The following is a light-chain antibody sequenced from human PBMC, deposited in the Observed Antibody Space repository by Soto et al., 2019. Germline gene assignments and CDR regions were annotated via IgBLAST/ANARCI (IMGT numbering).Light chain of an antibody. V-gene: IGLV1-40*01. J-gene: IGLJ3*02. CDR1: SSNIGAGCD. CDR3: QSYDSSLSGWV. Sequence: QSVLTQPPSVSGAPGQRVTISCTGSSSNIGAGCDVHWYQQLPGTAPKLLIYGNSNRPSGVPDRFSGSKSGTSASLAITGRQAEDEADYYCQSYDSSLSGWVFGGGTK. CDR2: GNS.